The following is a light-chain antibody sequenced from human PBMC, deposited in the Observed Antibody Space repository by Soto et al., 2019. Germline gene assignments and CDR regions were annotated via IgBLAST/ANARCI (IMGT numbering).Light chain of an antibody. CDR3: QQYHNLPLT. V-gene: IGKV1-33*01. CDR2: DAS. J-gene: IGKJ4*01. CDR1: QDISNS. Sequence: DIQVTQWPGSLCAGVGGRVTITCQASQDISNSLNWYQQRPGKAPNLLIYDASNLETGVPSRFSGSGSGTHFTLTISSLQPEDIATYHCQQYHNLPLTFGGGTKVDIK.